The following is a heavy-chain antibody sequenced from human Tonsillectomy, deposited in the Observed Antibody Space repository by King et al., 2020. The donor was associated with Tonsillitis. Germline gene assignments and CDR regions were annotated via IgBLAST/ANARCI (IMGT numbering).Heavy chain of an antibody. CDR2: IYIGGST. V-gene: IGHV3-53*01. CDR3: ASDQTYYYDSSGYYGGYFHY. Sequence: VQLVESGGGLIQPGGSLRLSCAASGFTVSSNYMSWVRQAPGKGLEWVSVIYIGGSTYYADSVKGRFTLSRDNSKNTLYLQMNSLRAEDTAVYYCASDQTYYYDSSGYYGGYFHYWGQGTLVTVSS. D-gene: IGHD3-22*01. J-gene: IGHJ4*02. CDR1: GFTVSSNY.